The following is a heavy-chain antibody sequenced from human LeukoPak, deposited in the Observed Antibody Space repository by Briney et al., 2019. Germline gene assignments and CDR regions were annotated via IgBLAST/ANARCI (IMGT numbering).Heavy chain of an antibody. J-gene: IGHJ5*02. V-gene: IGHV3-7*01. CDR1: GFSFSHYW. CDR3: ARDPPRIAVPGNDAS. CDR2: IKEDGSEK. Sequence: PGGSLRLSCAASGFSFSHYWMSWVRQAPGRGLEWVATIKEDGSEKFYVDSVKGRFTISRDNAKNSLYLQMTSLRAEDTAVYYCARDPPRIAVPGNDASWGPGIQVTVSS. D-gene: IGHD6-13*01.